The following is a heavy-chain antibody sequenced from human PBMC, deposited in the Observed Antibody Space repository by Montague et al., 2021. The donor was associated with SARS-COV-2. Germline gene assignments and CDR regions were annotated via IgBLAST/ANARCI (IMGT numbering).Heavy chain of an antibody. CDR2: IDHSGNT. CDR1: GGSFSTYY. J-gene: IGHJ5*02. CDR3: ARALYCSGGSCYPNWFDP. V-gene: IGHV4-34*01. Sequence: SETLSLTCAVYGGSFSTYYWAWIRQSPGKGLEWIGNIDHSGNTNYNPSLKSRVSISVDTSSSQFSLYLTSVTAADAAVYYCARALYCSGGSCYPNWFDPWGQGTLVTVSS. D-gene: IGHD2-15*01.